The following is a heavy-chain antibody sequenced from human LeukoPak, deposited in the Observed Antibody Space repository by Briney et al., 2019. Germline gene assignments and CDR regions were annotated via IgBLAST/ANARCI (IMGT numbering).Heavy chain of an antibody. J-gene: IGHJ1*01. V-gene: IGHV4-61*08. CDR1: GGSISSGGYY. CDR2: IYYSGST. CDR3: VRDHYYDSSGYTFRH. D-gene: IGHD3-22*01. Sequence: PSETLSLTCTVSGGSISSGGYYWSWIRQHPGKGLEWIGYIYYSGSTYYNPSLKSRVTISVDTSKNQFSLKLSSVTAADTAVYYCVRDHYYDSSGYTFRHWGQGTLVTVSS.